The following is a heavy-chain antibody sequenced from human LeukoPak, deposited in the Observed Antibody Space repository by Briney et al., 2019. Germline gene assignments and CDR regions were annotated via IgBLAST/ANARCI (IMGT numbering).Heavy chain of an antibody. CDR1: GFTFRSYS. J-gene: IGHJ6*02. Sequence: GRSLRLSCAASGFTFRSYSMSWLRQAPGKGLGWVSTISSQSIYIYNADSVKGRFSISRDNAENTLFLQMNSLRHDDTAVYYCARVASLSVTHYYYYGMDVWGPGTPVSVSS. V-gene: IGHV3-21*01. D-gene: IGHD4-17*01. CDR3: ARVASLSVTHYYYYGMDV. CDR2: ISSQSIYI.